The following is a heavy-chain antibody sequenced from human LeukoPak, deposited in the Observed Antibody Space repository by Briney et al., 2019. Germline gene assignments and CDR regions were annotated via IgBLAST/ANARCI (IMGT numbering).Heavy chain of an antibody. CDR3: ARDQGFLTTVIPLCY. CDR1: GFTFDDYA. J-gene: IGHJ4*02. Sequence: PGGSLRLSCAASGFTFDDYAMHWVRQAPGKGLEWVSGISWNSGSIGYADSVKGRFTISRDNAKNSLYLQMNSLRAEDTAVYYCARDQGFLTTVIPLCYWGQGTLVTVSS. V-gene: IGHV3-9*01. CDR2: ISWNSGSI. D-gene: IGHD4-17*01.